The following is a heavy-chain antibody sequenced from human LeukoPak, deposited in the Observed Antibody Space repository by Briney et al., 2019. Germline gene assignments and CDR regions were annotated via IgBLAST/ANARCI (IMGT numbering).Heavy chain of an antibody. D-gene: IGHD3-10*01. CDR1: GFTFIFYS. V-gene: IGHV3-23*01. CDR2: ISGSGGST. CDR3: AKDGLIYGSGRHWLDP. Sequence: GGSLRLSCAASGFTFIFYSMNWVRQAPGKGLECVSGISGSGGSTYYTDSGKGRFTISRDNSKNRLYLQLHTLRAEPTAVYYCAKDGLIYGSGRHWLDPWGQGTLVTVSS. J-gene: IGHJ5*02.